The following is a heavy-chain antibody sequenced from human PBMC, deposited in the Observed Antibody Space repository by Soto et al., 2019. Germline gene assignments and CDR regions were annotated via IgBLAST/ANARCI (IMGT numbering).Heavy chain of an antibody. Sequence: TGGSLRLSCVASGFAFSTYGIRWVRQAPGKGLEWVAVIWYDGSIKYYADSVKGRFTISRDNAKNSLYLQMNSLRAEDTALYYCAREGYCSSTSCYPVDYWGQGTLVTVSS. CDR2: IWYDGSIK. V-gene: IGHV3-33*01. CDR3: AREGYCSSTSCYPVDY. CDR1: GFAFSTYG. J-gene: IGHJ4*02. D-gene: IGHD2-2*01.